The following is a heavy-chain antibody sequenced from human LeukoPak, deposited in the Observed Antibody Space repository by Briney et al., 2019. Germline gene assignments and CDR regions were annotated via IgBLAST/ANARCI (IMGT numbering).Heavy chain of an antibody. CDR3: AKKGDFWNPNPYYYMDV. Sequence: GGSLRLSCAASGFTFSSYAMSWARQAPGKGLEWVSAISGSGGSTYYADSVKGRFTISRDNSKNTLYLQMNSLRAEDTAVYYCAKKGDFWNPNPYYYMDVWGKGTTVTVSS. CDR1: GFTFSSYA. CDR2: ISGSGGST. J-gene: IGHJ6*03. D-gene: IGHD3-3*01. V-gene: IGHV3-23*01.